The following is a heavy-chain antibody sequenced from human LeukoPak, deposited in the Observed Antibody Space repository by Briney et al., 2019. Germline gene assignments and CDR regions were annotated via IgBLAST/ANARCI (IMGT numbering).Heavy chain of an antibody. D-gene: IGHD6-13*01. Sequence: SETLSLTCTVSGGSISSYYWGWIRQPPGKGLEWIGSICHSGSTYYNPSLKSRVTISVDTSKNQFSLKLSSVTAADTAVYYCARDRVHIAAAGDGGMDVWGQGTTVTVSS. CDR3: ARDRVHIAAAGDGGMDV. J-gene: IGHJ6*02. CDR2: ICHSGST. CDR1: GGSISSYY. V-gene: IGHV4-38-2*02.